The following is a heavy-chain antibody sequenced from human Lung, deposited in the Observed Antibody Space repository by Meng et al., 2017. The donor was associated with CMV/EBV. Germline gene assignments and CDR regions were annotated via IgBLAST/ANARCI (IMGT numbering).Heavy chain of an antibody. Sequence: SETLSLTCTVSGGSISSYHWSWIRQPPGKGLEWIGYIYYSGSTNYNPSLKSRVTISVDTSKNQFSLKLSSVTAADTAVYYCARVGRSGSYLPGLDYWGQGXLVTVSS. V-gene: IGHV4-59*01. CDR2: IYYSGST. D-gene: IGHD1-26*01. J-gene: IGHJ4*02. CDR3: ARVGRSGSYLPGLDY. CDR1: GGSISSYH.